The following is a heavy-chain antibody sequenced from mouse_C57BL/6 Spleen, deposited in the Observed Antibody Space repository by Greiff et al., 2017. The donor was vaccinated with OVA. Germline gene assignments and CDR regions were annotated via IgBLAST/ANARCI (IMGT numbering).Heavy chain of an antibody. CDR1: GYSITSGYY. CDR3: ARDDYGGGAWFAY. J-gene: IGHJ3*01. D-gene: IGHD2-4*01. V-gene: IGHV3-6*01. Sequence: EVHLVESGPGLVKPSQSLSLTCSVTGYSITSGYYWNWIRQFPGNKLEWMGYISYDGSNNYNPSLKNRISITRDTSKNQFFLKLNSVTTEDTATYYCARDDYGGGAWFAYWGQGTLVTVSA. CDR2: ISYDGSN.